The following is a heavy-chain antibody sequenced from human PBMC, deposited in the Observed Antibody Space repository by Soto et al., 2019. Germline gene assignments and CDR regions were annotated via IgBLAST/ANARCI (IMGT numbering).Heavy chain of an antibody. V-gene: IGHV5-51*01. CDR1: GYNFTTYW. CDR3: ARQLDSSGYYWAI. CDR2: IYPGDSDT. Sequence: GESLKISCKGSGYNFTTYWIGWVRQMPGKGLEWMGIIYPGDSDTRYSPSFQGQVTISADKSISTAYLQWSSLKASDTAIYYCARQLDSSGYYWAIWGQGTMVTVSS. J-gene: IGHJ3*02. D-gene: IGHD3-22*01.